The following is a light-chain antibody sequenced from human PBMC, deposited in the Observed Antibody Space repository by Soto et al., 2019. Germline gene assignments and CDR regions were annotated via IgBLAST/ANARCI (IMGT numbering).Light chain of an antibody. CDR2: DAS. J-gene: IGKJ1*01. CDR3: QQRSKWPRT. CDR1: QSVGSY. Sequence: EIVLTQSPATLSLSPGERATLSCRASQSVGSYLAWYQQKPGQAPRRLIYDASNRATGIPARFSGSGSGTDFTLTISSLEPEDFAVYYCQQRSKWPRTFGQGTKVEIK. V-gene: IGKV3-11*01.